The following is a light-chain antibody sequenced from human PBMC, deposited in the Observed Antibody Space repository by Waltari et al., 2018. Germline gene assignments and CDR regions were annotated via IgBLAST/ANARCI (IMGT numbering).Light chain of an antibody. CDR1: SSDVGTYNY. J-gene: IGLJ3*02. Sequence: QSALTQPPSASGSPGQSVTISSPGTSSDVGTYNYVSWYQQHPGKAPKLMIYNVTKRPSGVPDRFSASKSGNTASLTVSGLQAEDEADYYCSSYTGSDMDIVFGGGTKLTVL. CDR2: NVT. V-gene: IGLV2-8*01. CDR3: SSYTGSDMDIV.